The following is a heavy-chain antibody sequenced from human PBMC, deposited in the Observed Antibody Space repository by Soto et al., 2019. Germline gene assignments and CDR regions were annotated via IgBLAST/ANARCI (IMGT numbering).Heavy chain of an antibody. CDR2: INTYNGKT. J-gene: IGHJ5*02. V-gene: IGHV1-18*04. CDR1: GYTFTTYD. Sequence: ASVKVSCKASGYTFTTYDINWVRQAPGQALEWVGWINTYNGKTNYAQTVQGRVTMTTDTSTSTAYMELRSLRSDDTAVYHCARDLLQLWSSAGNWFDPWGQGTLVTIS. CDR3: ARDLLQLWSSAGNWFDP. D-gene: IGHD5-18*01.